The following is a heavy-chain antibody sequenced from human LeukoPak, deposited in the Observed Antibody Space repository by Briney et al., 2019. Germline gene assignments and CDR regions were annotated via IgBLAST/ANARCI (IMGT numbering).Heavy chain of an antibody. CDR3: ARVGCTGGSCLAYNYYPMDV. Sequence: GGSLRLSCAASGFTFNTYGMNWVRQAPGKGLEWVSIIWYDRSDKYYAESVKGRFTISRDNSKNTLYLQMNSLKAEDTTVYYCARVGCTGGSCLAYNYYPMDVWGQGTTVTVS. V-gene: IGHV3-33*01. CDR2: IWYDRSDK. D-gene: IGHD2-15*01. CDR1: GFTFNTYG. J-gene: IGHJ6*02.